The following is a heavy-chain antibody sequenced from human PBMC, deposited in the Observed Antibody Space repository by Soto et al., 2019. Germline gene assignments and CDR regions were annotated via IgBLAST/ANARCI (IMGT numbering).Heavy chain of an antibody. CDR1: GFTFSSYA. CDR2: ISYDGSNK. CDR3: ARVFGSSGWYDGYYFDY. D-gene: IGHD6-19*01. V-gene: IGHV3-30-3*01. J-gene: IGHJ4*02. Sequence: GGSLRLSCAASGFTFSSYAMHWVRQAPGKGLEWVAVISYDGSNKYYADSVKGRFTISRDNSKNTLYLQMNSLRAEDTAVYYCARVFGSSGWYDGYYFDYWGQGTLVTVSS.